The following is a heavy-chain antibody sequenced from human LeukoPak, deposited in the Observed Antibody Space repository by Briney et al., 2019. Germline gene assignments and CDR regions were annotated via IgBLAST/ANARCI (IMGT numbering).Heavy chain of an antibody. CDR2: FSGSGGRT. D-gene: IGHD3-10*01. Sequence: GGSLRLSCGASGFTFSSYGMSWVRQAPGKGLEWVSSFSGSGGRTYFADSVKGRFTISRDNSKNTLYLQMNSLRAEDTAVYYCAKASGLGWFGELLAFDYWGQGTLVTVSS. CDR1: GFTFSSYG. V-gene: IGHV3-23*01. J-gene: IGHJ4*02. CDR3: AKASGLGWFGELLAFDY.